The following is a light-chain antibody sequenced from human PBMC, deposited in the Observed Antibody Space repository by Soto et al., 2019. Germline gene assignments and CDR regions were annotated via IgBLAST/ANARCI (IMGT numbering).Light chain of an antibody. CDR2: DND. CDR1: SSNMGRNY. CDR3: GAWXXXLXXXV. J-gene: IGLJ3*02. V-gene: IGLV1-51*01. Sequence: QSVLTQPPSVSAAPGQKVTISCSGGSSNMGRNYVSWYQQLPGTAPKLLIFDNDKRPSGIPDRFSCSRSGTSGTLAITGLXXXXXXDXYCGAWXXXLXXXVFGXGT.